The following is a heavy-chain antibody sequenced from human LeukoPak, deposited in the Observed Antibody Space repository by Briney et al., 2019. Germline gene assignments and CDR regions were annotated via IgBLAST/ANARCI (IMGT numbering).Heavy chain of an antibody. CDR2: INHSGST. Sequence: PSETLSLTCAVYGVSFSGYYWSWIRQPPGKGLEWIGEINHSGSTNYNPSLKSRVTISVDTSKNQFSLKLSSVTAADTAVYYCARRGYSYGREFWGQGTLVTVSS. V-gene: IGHV4-34*01. J-gene: IGHJ4*02. CDR1: GVSFSGYY. D-gene: IGHD5-18*01. CDR3: ARRGYSYGREF.